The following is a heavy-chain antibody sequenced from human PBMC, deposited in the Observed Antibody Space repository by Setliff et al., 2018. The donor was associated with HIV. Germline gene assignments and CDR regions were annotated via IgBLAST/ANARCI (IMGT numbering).Heavy chain of an antibody. Sequence: LSLTCTVSGDSIGYYYWSWIRQPAGRGLEWMGRIHTSGSTNYNPSLTSRVTLSVDTSKNQFFLKLTSLSAADTAVYYCARDRIEVVVDGPHDVFDVWGRGTTVTVSS. D-gene: IGHD2-15*01. CDR1: GDSIGYYY. J-gene: IGHJ3*01. CDR3: ARDRIEVVVDGPHDVFDV. V-gene: IGHV4-4*07. CDR2: IHTSGST.